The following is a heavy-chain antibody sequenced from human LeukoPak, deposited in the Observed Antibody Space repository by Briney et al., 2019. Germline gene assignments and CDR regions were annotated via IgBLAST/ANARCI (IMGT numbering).Heavy chain of an antibody. D-gene: IGHD6-19*01. CDR2: ISSSSSTI. CDR1: GFTLSSYS. V-gene: IGHV3-48*01. CDR3: ARLAERYSSGPNDFDY. Sequence: GGSLRLSCAASGFTLSSYSMNWVRQAPGKGLEWVSYISSSSSTIYYADSVKGRFTISRDNAKNSLYLQMNSLRAEDTAVYYCARLAERYSSGPNDFDYWGQGTLLTVSS. J-gene: IGHJ4*02.